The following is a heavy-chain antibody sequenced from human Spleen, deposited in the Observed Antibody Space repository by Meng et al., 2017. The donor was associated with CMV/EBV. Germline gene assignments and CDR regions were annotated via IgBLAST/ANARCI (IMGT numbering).Heavy chain of an antibody. Sequence: SETLSLTCTVSGGSITSTTYYWGWIRQPPGKGLEWIGSMSYSGSTYYNPSLKSRVTISVDTSKNQFSLKLSSVTAADTAVYYCARAPISGTPYSWFDPWGQGTLVTVSS. D-gene: IGHD1-7*01. J-gene: IGHJ5*02. V-gene: IGHV4-39*07. CDR2: MSYSGST. CDR1: GGSITSTTYY. CDR3: ARAPISGTPYSWFDP.